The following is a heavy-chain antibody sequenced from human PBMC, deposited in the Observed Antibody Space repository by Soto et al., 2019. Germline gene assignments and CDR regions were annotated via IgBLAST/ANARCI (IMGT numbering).Heavy chain of an antibody. CDR3: AKDRGHIAVAAITGGGDFHI. Sequence: QLVESGGGVVQPGTSLRLSCVASGFTLSSYGMHWVRQAPGKGLEWVAAISYDGDDQYYGDCVRGRFTISRDNSVSTVYLQMNSLRADDTGVYYFAKDRGHIAVAAITGGGDFHIWGRGTMVAVSS. V-gene: IGHV3-30*18. CDR2: ISYDGDDQ. J-gene: IGHJ3*02. CDR1: GFTLSSYG. D-gene: IGHD6-19*01.